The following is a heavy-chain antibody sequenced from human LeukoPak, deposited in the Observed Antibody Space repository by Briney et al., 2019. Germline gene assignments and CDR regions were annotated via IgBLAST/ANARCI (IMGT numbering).Heavy chain of an antibody. D-gene: IGHD4/OR15-4a*01. V-gene: IGHV4-34*01. CDR3: ARGVPANYYYFDY. Sequence: SETLSLTCAVYGGSFSGYYWSWIRQPPGKGLEWIGEINHSGSTNYNPSLKSRVTISVDTSKNQFSLKLSSVTAADTAVYYCARGVPANYYYFDYWGQGTLVTVSS. CDR2: INHSGST. CDR1: GGSFSGYY. J-gene: IGHJ4*02.